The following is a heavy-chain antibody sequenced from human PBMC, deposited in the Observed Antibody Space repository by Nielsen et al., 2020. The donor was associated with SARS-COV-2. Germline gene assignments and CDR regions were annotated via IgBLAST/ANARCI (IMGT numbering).Heavy chain of an antibody. Sequence: SETLSLTCTVSGGSINSSYWNWIRQHPGKGLEWIGYMYFTGGINYNPSLKSRVTFSVDTSKSLFFLRLSSVTAADTAVYYCARQSMVRGVSGSNSGMDVWGQGTTVTVSS. D-gene: IGHD3-10*01. J-gene: IGHJ6*02. V-gene: IGHV4-59*08. CDR1: GGSINSSY. CDR2: MYFTGGI. CDR3: ARQSMVRGVSGSNSGMDV.